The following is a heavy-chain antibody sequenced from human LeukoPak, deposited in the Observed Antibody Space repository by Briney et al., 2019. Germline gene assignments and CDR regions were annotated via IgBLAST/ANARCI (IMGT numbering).Heavy chain of an antibody. Sequence: RGSLRLSCAASGFTFDDYGMTWVRQAPGKGLEWVSGINWNGGRTGYADSVKGRFTISRDNAKNSLYLQMNSLRAEDTALYYCAREGVKRTVAGTWFDPWGQGTLVTVSS. CDR3: AREGVKRTVAGTWFDP. D-gene: IGHD6-19*01. CDR2: INWNGGRT. J-gene: IGHJ5*02. CDR1: GFTFDDYG. V-gene: IGHV3-20*04.